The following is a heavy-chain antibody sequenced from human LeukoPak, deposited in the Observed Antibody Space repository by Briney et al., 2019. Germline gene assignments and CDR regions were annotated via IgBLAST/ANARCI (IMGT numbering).Heavy chain of an antibody. J-gene: IGHJ4*02. CDR1: GFTFSSYA. CDR3: ARLSTVTTFSY. V-gene: IGHV3-21*01. D-gene: IGHD4-17*01. CDR2: ISSSSSYI. Sequence: GGSLRLSCAASGFTFSSYAMSWVRQAPGKGLEWVSSISSSSSYIYYADSVKGRFTISRDNAKNSLYLQMNSLRAEDTAVYYCARLSTVTTFSYWGQGTLVTVSS.